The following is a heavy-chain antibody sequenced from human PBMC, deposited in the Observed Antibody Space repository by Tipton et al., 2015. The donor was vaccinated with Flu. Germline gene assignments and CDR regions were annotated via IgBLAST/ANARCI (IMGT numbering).Heavy chain of an antibody. J-gene: IGHJ4*02. V-gene: IGHV3-23*01. Sequence: SLRLSCAASGFTFSRYAMSWVRQAPGKGLEWVSFLSGGGGDTKYADSVKGRFTISRDNSKNTLYLQMNSLRAEDTAVYYCAKEAGYSYGYGLDYWGQGTLVTVSS. CDR2: LSGGGGDT. CDR1: GFTFSRYA. D-gene: IGHD5-18*01. CDR3: AKEAGYSYGYGLDY.